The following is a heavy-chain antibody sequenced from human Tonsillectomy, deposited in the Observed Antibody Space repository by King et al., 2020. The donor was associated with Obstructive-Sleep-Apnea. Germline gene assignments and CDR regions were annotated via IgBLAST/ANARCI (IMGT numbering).Heavy chain of an antibody. CDR2: INHSGSI. CDR3: ARGGLQFEVPFRY. V-gene: IGHV4-34*01. Sequence: VQLQQWGAGLLKPSETLSLTCDVYGGSFSGYYWSWIRQPPGKGLEWIGEINHSGSINYNPSLKSRATISVDSSENQFSLKLSSVTAADTAVYYCARGGLQFEVPFRYWGQGTLVTVSS. D-gene: IGHD5-24*01. J-gene: IGHJ4*02. CDR1: GGSFSGYY.